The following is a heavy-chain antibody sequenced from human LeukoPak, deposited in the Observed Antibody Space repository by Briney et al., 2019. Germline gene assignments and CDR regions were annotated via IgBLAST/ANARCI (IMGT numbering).Heavy chain of an antibody. Sequence: GGSLRLSCAASGFTFSSYSMNWVRQAPGKGLVWVALIYGDGSFTRYADSVKGRFTISRDNAKNTVYLQMNSLRVEDTAVYYCARIWDGYSGSDYWGQGTLVTVSS. CDR1: GFTFSSYS. CDR2: IYGDGSFT. V-gene: IGHV3-74*01. J-gene: IGHJ4*02. CDR3: ARIWDGYSGSDY. D-gene: IGHD1-26*01.